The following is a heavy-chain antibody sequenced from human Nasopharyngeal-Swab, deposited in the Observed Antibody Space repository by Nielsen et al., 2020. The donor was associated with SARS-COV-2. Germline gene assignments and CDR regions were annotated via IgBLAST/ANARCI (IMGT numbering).Heavy chain of an antibody. V-gene: IGHV3-33*01. CDR1: GFTFSNYG. J-gene: IGHJ4*02. Sequence: GESLKISCAASGFTFSNYGMHWVRQAPGKGLEWVAVIWYDGSNKYYADSVKGRFTISRDNSKNTLYLQMNSLRAEDTAVYYCAREGVWGIAAAVDYWGQGTLVTVSS. D-gene: IGHD6-13*01. CDR3: AREGVWGIAAAVDY. CDR2: IWYDGSNK.